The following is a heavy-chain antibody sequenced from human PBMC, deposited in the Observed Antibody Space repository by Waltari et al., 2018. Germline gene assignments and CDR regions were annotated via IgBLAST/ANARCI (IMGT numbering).Heavy chain of an antibody. J-gene: IGHJ6*02. CDR3: ARRNQLAPGRYYYYGMDV. Sequence: QLQLQESGPGLVKPSETLSLTCTVSGGSISSSSYYWGWIRQPPGKGLEWIGSIYYSGRTYYNPSLKSRVTIAVDTSKNQFSLKLSSVTAADTAVYYCARRNQLAPGRYYYYGMDVWGQGTTVTVSS. CDR2: IYYSGRT. CDR1: GGSISSSSYY. V-gene: IGHV4-39*01. D-gene: IGHD2-2*01.